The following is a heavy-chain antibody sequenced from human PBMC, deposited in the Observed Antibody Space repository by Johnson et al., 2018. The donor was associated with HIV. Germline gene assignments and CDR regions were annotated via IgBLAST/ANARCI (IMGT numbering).Heavy chain of an antibody. CDR1: GFTLSTYT. Sequence: QVQLVESGGGVVQPGKSLRLFCAVSGFTLSTYTMHWVRQTPGRGLEWVAVISYDGSDKYYEESLKGRFTISRHTSKNTLYPQMNSLRPEDTAVYYCARGRKELGAVDGLDTDAFDTWGHGTMVTVSS. J-gene: IGHJ3*02. V-gene: IGHV3-30*04. CDR2: ISYDGSDK. D-gene: IGHD3-10*01. CDR3: ARGRKELGAVDGLDTDAFDT.